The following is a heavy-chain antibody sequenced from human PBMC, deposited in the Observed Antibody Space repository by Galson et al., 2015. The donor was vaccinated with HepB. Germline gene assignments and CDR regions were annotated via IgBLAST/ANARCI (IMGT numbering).Heavy chain of an antibody. D-gene: IGHD3-10*01. CDR3: VKGYYGSGNNWFDP. J-gene: IGHJ5*02. V-gene: IGHV3-23*01. CDR1: GFTFSSNA. Sequence: SLRLSCAASGFTFSSNAMTWVRQAPGKGLEWFSSISGGADSTYYADSVQGRFTISRDNSKNTLYLQMNSLSVEDTAVYYCVKGYYGSGNNWFDPWGQGTLVTVSS. CDR2: ISGGADST.